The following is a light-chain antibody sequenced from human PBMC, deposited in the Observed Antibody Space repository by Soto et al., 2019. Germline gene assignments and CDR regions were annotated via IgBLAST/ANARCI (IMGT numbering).Light chain of an antibody. CDR3: SSYTSSGSLVV. J-gene: IGLJ2*01. CDR1: SSDVGSYNY. CDR2: DVS. V-gene: IGLV2-14*01. Sequence: QSALTQPASVSGSPGQSITFSCTGTSSDVGSYNYVSWYQQHPGKAPKLMIYDVSNRPSGVSNRFSDSKSGNTASLTISGLQAEDEADYYCSSYTSSGSLVVFGGGTKLTVL.